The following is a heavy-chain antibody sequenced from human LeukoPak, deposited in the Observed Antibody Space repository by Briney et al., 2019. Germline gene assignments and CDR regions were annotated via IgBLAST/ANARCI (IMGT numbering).Heavy chain of an antibody. CDR1: GFTFSSYA. J-gene: IGHJ4*02. D-gene: IGHD6-13*01. Sequence: PGGSLRLSCAASGFTFSSYAMSWVRQAPGKGLEWVSAISGSGGSTYYADSVKRRFTISRDTSKNTLYLQMNSLRAEDTAVYYCAKGDRAIAAAGTGFDYWGQGTLVTVSS. CDR2: ISGSGGST. V-gene: IGHV3-23*01. CDR3: AKGDRAIAAAGTGFDY.